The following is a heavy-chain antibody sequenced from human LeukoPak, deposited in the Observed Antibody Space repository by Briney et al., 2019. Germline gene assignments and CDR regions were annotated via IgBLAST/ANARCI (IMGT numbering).Heavy chain of an antibody. D-gene: IGHD3-10*02. CDR3: AELGITMIGGV. Sequence: GGSLRLSCAASGFTFSSYEINWVRQAPGKGLEWGSYISSIGSTIYYADSVKGRFTISRDNAKNSLYLQMNSLRAEDTAVYYCAELGITMIGGVWGKGTTVTISS. CDR1: GFTFSSYE. V-gene: IGHV3-48*03. CDR2: ISSIGSTI. J-gene: IGHJ6*04.